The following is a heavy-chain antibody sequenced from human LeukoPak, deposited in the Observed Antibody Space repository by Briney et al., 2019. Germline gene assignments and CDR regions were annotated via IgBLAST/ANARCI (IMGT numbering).Heavy chain of an antibody. Sequence: PGGSLRLSCAASGFTFSSYWMSWVRQAPGKGLEWVANIKQDGSEKYYVDSVKGRFTISRDNAKNSLYLQMNSLRAEDTAVYYCAREVGYSSSSFPATDYWGQGTLVTVSS. J-gene: IGHJ4*02. CDR3: AREVGYSSSSFPATDY. D-gene: IGHD6-6*01. CDR1: GFTFSSYW. CDR2: IKQDGSEK. V-gene: IGHV3-7*01.